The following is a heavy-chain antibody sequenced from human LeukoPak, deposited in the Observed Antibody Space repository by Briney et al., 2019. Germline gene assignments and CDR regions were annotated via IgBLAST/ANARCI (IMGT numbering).Heavy chain of an antibody. D-gene: IGHD1-26*01. J-gene: IGHJ3*02. CDR1: GFTFISYS. V-gene: IGHV3-74*01. CDR2: INSDGSST. CDR3: AKERAGMGADAFDI. Sequence: EGSLRLSCAASGFTFISYSMNWVRQAPGKGLEWVSRINSDGSSTRYADSVKGRFTISRDNSKNTLYLQMNSLRAEDTAVYYCAKERAGMGADAFDIWGQGTVVTVSS.